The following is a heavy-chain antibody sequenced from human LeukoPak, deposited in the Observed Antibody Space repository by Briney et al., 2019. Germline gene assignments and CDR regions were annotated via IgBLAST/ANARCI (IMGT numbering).Heavy chain of an antibody. D-gene: IGHD2-2*02. V-gene: IGHV3-21*01. CDR1: GFTFSSYS. Sequence: PGGSLRLSCAASGFTFSSYSMNWVRQAPGKGLEWVSSISSSSSYIYYADSVKGRFTISRDNAKNSLYLQMSSLRAEDTAVYYCATTPYCSSTSCYRYFQHWGQGTLVTVSS. CDR3: ATTPYCSSTSCYRYFQH. J-gene: IGHJ1*01. CDR2: ISSSSSYI.